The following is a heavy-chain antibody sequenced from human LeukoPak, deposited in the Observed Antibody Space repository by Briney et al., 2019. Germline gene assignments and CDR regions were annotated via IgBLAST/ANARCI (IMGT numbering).Heavy chain of an antibody. J-gene: IGHJ4*02. D-gene: IGHD4/OR15-4a*01. Sequence: PGRSLRLSCAASGFTFSSYAMHWVRQAPGKGLEWVAVISYDGSNKYYADPVKGRFTISRDNSKNTLYLQMNSLRAEDTAVYYCARGPPAGWLPPLANVDYWGQGTLVTVSS. CDR1: GFTFSSYA. V-gene: IGHV3-30-3*01. CDR2: ISYDGSNK. CDR3: ARGPPAGWLPPLANVDY.